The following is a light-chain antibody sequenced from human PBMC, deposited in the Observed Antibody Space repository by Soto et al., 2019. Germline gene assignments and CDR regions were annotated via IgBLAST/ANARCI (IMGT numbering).Light chain of an antibody. CDR1: QSISNH. V-gene: IGKV1-39*01. CDR3: QQYNSYPET. J-gene: IGKJ1*01. Sequence: DIQMTQSPSSLSASVEDRVIITCRASQSISNHLNWYQQKPGKAPKLLIFAASSLQSGVPSRFSGSRSGPDFTLTISSLQPEDFATYYCQQYNSYPETFGQGTKVDIK. CDR2: AAS.